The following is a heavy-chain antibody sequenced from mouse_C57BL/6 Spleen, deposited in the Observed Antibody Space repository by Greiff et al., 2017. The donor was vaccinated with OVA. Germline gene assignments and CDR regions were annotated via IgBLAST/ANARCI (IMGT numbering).Heavy chain of an antibody. Sequence: QVQLQQPGAELVRPGTSVKLSCKASGYTFTSYWMHWVKQRPGQGLEWIGVFDPSDSYTNYNQKFKGKATLTLDTSSSTAYMQISSLTSEDSAVYYCARRVGRGWYFDVWGTGTPVTVSS. CDR3: ARRVGRGWYFDV. V-gene: IGHV1-59*01. D-gene: IGHD1-1*02. CDR1: GYTFTSYW. J-gene: IGHJ1*03. CDR2: FDPSDSYT.